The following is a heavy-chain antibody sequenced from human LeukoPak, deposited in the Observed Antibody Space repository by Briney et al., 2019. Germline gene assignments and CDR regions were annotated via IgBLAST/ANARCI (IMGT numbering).Heavy chain of an antibody. CDR1: GFTFSDYY. J-gene: IGHJ4*02. V-gene: IGHV3-11*01. Sequence: PGGSLRLSCAASGFTFSDYYMSWIRQAPGKGLEWISYISSSDSTIYYADSVKGRFTISRDNAKNSLFLRMNSLRAEDTAVYYCARGRTYGPFDYWGQGTLVTVSS. CDR3: ARGRTYGPFDY. CDR2: ISSSDSTI. D-gene: IGHD4-17*01.